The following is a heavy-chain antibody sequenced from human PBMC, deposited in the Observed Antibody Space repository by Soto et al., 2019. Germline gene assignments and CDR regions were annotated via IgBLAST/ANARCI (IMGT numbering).Heavy chain of an antibody. V-gene: IGHV4-39*01. J-gene: IGHJ1*01. CDR2: VYYTGST. D-gene: IGHD3-3*01. CDR3: ARLPRYDFWA. CDR1: GGSIPINNYY. Sequence: SETLSLTCTVSGGSIPINNYYWAWIRQPPGKGLEWIGNVYYTGSTSYNPSLNSRVTMSVDTSKNQFSLKLTSVTAADTAVYYCARLPRYDFWAWGQGTLVTVSS.